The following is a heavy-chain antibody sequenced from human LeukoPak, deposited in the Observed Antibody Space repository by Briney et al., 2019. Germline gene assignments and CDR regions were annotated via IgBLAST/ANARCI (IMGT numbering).Heavy chain of an antibody. Sequence: GASVKVSCKASGYTFTSYGIGWVRQAPGQGLEWMGWISAYNGNTNYAQKLQGRVTMTTDTSTSTAYMELRSLRSDDTAVYYCARSIAVAGQDYYYYYGMDVWGQGTTVTVSS. CDR1: GYTFTSYG. CDR3: ARSIAVAGQDYYYYYGMDV. CDR2: ISAYNGNT. J-gene: IGHJ6*02. D-gene: IGHD6-19*01. V-gene: IGHV1-18*01.